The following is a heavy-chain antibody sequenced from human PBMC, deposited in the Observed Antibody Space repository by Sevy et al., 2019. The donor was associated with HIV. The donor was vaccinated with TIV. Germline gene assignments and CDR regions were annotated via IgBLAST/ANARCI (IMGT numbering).Heavy chain of an antibody. CDR1: GFTFSSYS. CDR2: ISGSSNYI. D-gene: IGHD3-3*01. Sequence: GGSLRLSCAASGFTFSSYSMNWVRQAPGNGLEWVSSISGSSNYIYYADSVKGRFTISRDNAKNSLYLQMNSLRAEDTALYYCASGLRFLEWPLDYSGQGTMVTVSS. CDR3: ASGLRFLEWPLDY. J-gene: IGHJ4*02. V-gene: IGHV3-21*06.